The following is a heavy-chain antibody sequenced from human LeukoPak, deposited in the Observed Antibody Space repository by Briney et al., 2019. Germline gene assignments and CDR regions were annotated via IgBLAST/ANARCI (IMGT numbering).Heavy chain of an antibody. V-gene: IGHV4-59*01. CDR3: AKAIVVVAGGWFDP. Sequence: GSLRLSCAASGFTFSSYSMNWIRQPPGKAPEWIGYIYNSDFTNYNPSLKSRVTISMDTSKNQFSLRLTSVTAADTAIYYCAKAIVVVAGGWFDPWGQGTLVTVSS. J-gene: IGHJ5*02. CDR2: IYNSDFT. D-gene: IGHD2-15*01. CDR1: GFTFSSYS.